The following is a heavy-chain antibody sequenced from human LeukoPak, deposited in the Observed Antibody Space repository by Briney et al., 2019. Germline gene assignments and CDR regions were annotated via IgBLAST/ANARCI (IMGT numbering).Heavy chain of an antibody. CDR2: IYWDDDK. CDR1: GFSLSTSGVG. D-gene: IGHD5-18*01. V-gene: IGHV2-5*02. Sequence: SGPTLVNPTQTLTLTCTFSGFSLSTSGVGVGWIRQPPGKALEWLALIYWDDDKRYSPSLKSRLTITKDTSKNQVVLTMTNMDPVDTATYYCVTHRPGYSYGLYYFDYWGQGTLVTVSS. J-gene: IGHJ4*02. CDR3: VTHRPGYSYGLYYFDY.